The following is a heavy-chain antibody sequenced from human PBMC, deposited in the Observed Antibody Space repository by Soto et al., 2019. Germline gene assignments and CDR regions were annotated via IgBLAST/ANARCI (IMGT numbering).Heavy chain of an antibody. CDR3: AREGRGDGYNFPRGFLDY. D-gene: IGHD5-12*01. Sequence: SVKVSCKASGGTFSSYAISWVRQAPGQGLEWMGGIIPIFGTANYAQKFQGRVTITADESTSTAYMELSSLRSEDTAVYYCAREGRGDGYNFPRGFLDYWGQGTLVTVSS. CDR2: IIPIFGTA. V-gene: IGHV1-69*13. J-gene: IGHJ4*02. CDR1: GGTFSSYA.